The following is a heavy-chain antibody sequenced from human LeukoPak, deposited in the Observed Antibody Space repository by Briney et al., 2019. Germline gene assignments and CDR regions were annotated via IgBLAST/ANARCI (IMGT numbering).Heavy chain of an antibody. CDR1: GFTFNSYW. J-gene: IGHJ4*02. V-gene: IGHV3-7*04. Sequence: GVSLRLSCAASGFTFNSYWMTWVRQPPGKGLEWVAHIRQDGSEEYYVDSVKGRFTISRDSANNSLYLQMNSLRVEDTAVYYCARWSGSRHSVDYWGQGTLVTVSS. D-gene: IGHD1-26*01. CDR3: ARWSGSRHSVDY. CDR2: IRQDGSEE.